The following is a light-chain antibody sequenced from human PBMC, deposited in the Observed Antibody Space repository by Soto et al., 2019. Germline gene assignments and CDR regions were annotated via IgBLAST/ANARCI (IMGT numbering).Light chain of an antibody. CDR2: SAS. CDR1: QSVASSN. J-gene: IGKJ1*01. Sequence: EVVLTQSPGTLSLSPGERVTLSSRASQSVASSNLSWYQQKPGRAPRLLFYSASSRATGIPDRFSGSGSGTDFTLTISRLEPEDFAVYYCHHFGSLPETFGQGTNVE. CDR3: HHFGSLPET. V-gene: IGKV3-20*01.